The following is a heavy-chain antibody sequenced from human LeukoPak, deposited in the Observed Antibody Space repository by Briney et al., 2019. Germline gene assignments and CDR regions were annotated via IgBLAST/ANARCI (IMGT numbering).Heavy chain of an antibody. V-gene: IGHV3-7*01. CDR3: VRGNYGSGGPY. CDR1: GLTFSKYW. D-gene: IGHD3-10*01. CDR2: INPDGSEK. Sequence: GGSLRLSCSASGLTFSKYWMHWVRQPPGEGLEWVAGINPDGSEKHFVDAVKGRFTISRDNAKNSLYLQMNILRAEDTAVYYCVRGNYGSGGPYWGQGPLVTVSA. J-gene: IGHJ4*02.